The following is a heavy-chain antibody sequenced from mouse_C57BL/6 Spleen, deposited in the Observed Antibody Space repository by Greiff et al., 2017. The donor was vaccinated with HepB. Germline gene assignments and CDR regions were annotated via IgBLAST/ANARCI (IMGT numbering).Heavy chain of an antibody. J-gene: IGHJ1*03. CDR3: ARGDYYYGSSPRYFDV. CDR1: GYAFSSSW. D-gene: IGHD1-1*01. CDR2: IYPGDGDT. V-gene: IGHV1-82*01. Sequence: QVQLQQSGPELVKPGASVKISCKASGYAFSSSWMNWVKQRPGKGLEWIGRIYPGDGDTNYNGKFKGKATLTADKSSSTAYMQLSSLTSEDSAVYFCARGDYYYGSSPRYFDVWGTGTTVTVSS.